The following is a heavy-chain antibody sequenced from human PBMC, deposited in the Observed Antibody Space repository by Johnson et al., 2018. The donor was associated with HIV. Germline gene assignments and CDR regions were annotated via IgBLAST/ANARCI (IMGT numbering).Heavy chain of an antibody. CDR2: ISYYGSNS. CDR1: GFTFDDYG. CDR3: ARGIVGATYAFDI. Sequence: VQLVESGGGVVQPGGSLRLSCAASGFTFDDYGMSWVRQAPGKGLEWVALISYYGSNSYYADSVKGRFTISRNTSKNTLYLQMNSLRAEDTAVYYCARGIVGATYAFDIWGQGTMVTVSS. V-gene: IGHV3-30*03. J-gene: IGHJ3*02. D-gene: IGHD1-26*01.